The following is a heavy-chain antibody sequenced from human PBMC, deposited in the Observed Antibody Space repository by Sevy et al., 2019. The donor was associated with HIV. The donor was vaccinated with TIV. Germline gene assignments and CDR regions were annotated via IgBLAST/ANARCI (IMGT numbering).Heavy chain of an antibody. CDR3: TTQYYDFWSGWFDP. CDR2: IKGKTDGGTT. Sequence: GGSLRLSCAASGFTFSNAWMSWVRQAPGKGLEWVGRIKGKTDGGTTDYAAPVKGRFTISRDDSKNTLYLQMNSLKTDDTAVYYCTTQYYDFWSGWFDPWGQGTLVTVSS. CDR1: GFTFSNAW. V-gene: IGHV3-15*01. D-gene: IGHD3-3*01. J-gene: IGHJ5*02.